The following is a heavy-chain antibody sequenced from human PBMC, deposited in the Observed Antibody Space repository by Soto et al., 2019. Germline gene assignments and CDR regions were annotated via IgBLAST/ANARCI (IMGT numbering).Heavy chain of an antibody. J-gene: IGHJ2*01. CDR2: ISYDGSNK. Sequence: QVQLVESGGGVVQPGRSLRLSCAASGFTFSSYAMHWVRQAPGKGLEWVTVISYDGSNKYYADSVKGRFTISRDNSKNSLYLQMNSVSAEATAVYYCARDPLWGTAMVLWYFALWGRGTMVTVSS. CDR1: GFTFSSYA. CDR3: ARDPLWGTAMVLWYFAL. V-gene: IGHV3-30*14. D-gene: IGHD5-18*01.